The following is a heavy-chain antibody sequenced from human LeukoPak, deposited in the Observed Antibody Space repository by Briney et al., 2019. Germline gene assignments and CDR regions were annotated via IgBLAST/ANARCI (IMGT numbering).Heavy chain of an antibody. CDR3: ARGGFGESTGLHDGFDI. J-gene: IGHJ3*02. D-gene: IGHD3-10*01. CDR1: GFTLSSYD. Sequence: PGGSLRLSCAASGFTLSSYDMHWVRQVTGKGLEWVSAIGTAGDTYYPGSVKGRFTISREKAKNSLYLQMNSLRAGDTAVYYCARGGFGESTGLHDGFDIWGQGTMVTVSP. CDR2: IGTAGDT. V-gene: IGHV3-13*01.